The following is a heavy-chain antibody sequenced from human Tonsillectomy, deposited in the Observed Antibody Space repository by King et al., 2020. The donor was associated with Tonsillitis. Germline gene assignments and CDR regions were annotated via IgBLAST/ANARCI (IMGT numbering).Heavy chain of an antibody. J-gene: IGHJ4*02. D-gene: IGHD3-22*01. CDR2: IYYSGNT. V-gene: IGHV4-59*08. CDR1: GGSISSYH. CDR3: ARGWRYFDSSASFDY. Sequence: QLQESGPGLVRPSETLSLSCTVSGGSISSYHWSWIRQPPGKGLEWIGYIYYSGNTNYNPSLNNRGTISADTSKNQFSLNLTSVTAADTAVYYCARGWRYFDSSASFDYWGQGTLVTVSS.